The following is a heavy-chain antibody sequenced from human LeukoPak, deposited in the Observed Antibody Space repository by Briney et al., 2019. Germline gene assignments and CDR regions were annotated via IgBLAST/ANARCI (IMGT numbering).Heavy chain of an antibody. V-gene: IGHV4-39*07. J-gene: IGHJ4*02. CDR3: ATWLQMHF. CDR2: IYSTGST. CDR1: GGSIRGSNFY. D-gene: IGHD5-24*01. Sequence: PSETLSLTCTVSGGSIRGSNFYWGWSRQTPGKGLEWIGTIYSTGSTYYNASLKSRVTISVDTSKNQFSLRLTSVTAADTAVYYCATWLQMHFWGQGTLVTVSS.